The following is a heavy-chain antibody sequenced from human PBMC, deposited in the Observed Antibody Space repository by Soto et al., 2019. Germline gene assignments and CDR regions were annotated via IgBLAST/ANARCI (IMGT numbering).Heavy chain of an antibody. CDR3: ARSPHVRFLEWPDNWFDP. J-gene: IGHJ5*02. CDR2: INHSGST. V-gene: IGHV4-34*01. CDR1: GGSFSGYY. D-gene: IGHD3-3*01. Sequence: SETLSLTCAVYGGSFSGYYWSWIRQPPGKGLEWIGEINHSGSTNYNPSLKSRVTISVDTSKNQFSLKLSSVTAADTAVYYCARSPHVRFLEWPDNWFDPWGQGTLVTVS.